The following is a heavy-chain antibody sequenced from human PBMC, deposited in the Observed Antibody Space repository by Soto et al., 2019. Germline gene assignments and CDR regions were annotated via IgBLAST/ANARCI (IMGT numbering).Heavy chain of an antibody. CDR3: AGLSVLLWFGEYYYGMDV. V-gene: IGHV1-69*13. CDR1: GGTFSSYA. D-gene: IGHD3-10*01. J-gene: IGHJ6*02. Sequence: GXSVKVSCKASGGTFSSYAISWVRQAPGQGLEWMGGIIPIFGTANYAQKFQGRVTITADESTSTAYMELSSLRSEDTAVYYCAGLSVLLWFGEYYYGMDVWGQGTTVTVSS. CDR2: IIPIFGTA.